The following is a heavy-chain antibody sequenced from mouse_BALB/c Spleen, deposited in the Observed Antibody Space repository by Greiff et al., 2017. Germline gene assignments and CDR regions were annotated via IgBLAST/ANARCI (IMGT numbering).Heavy chain of an antibody. J-gene: IGHJ2*01. D-gene: IGHD4-1*01. CDR3: ARQVLTGTYGGYFDY. V-gene: IGHV1-9*01. Sequence: QVQLKQSGAELMKPGASVKISCKATGYTFSSYWIEWVKQRPGHGLEWIGEILPGSGSTNYNEKFKGKATFTADTSSNTAYMQLSSLTSEDSAVYYCARQVLTGTYGGYFDYWGQGTTLTVSS. CDR1: GYTFSSYW. CDR2: ILPGSGST.